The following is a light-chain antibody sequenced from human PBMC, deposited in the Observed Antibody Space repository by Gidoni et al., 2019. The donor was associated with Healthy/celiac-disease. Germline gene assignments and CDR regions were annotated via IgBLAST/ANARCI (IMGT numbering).Light chain of an antibody. Sequence: DIQLTQSPSFLSASLGDRVTIPCRASQGISSYLAWYQQKPGKAPKLLIYAASTLQSGVPARFSGSGSGTEFTLTISSVQAEDVATYYCQQLNSYVFTFGPGTKVDIK. CDR3: QQLNSYVFT. CDR2: AAS. V-gene: IGKV1-9*01. CDR1: QGISSY. J-gene: IGKJ3*01.